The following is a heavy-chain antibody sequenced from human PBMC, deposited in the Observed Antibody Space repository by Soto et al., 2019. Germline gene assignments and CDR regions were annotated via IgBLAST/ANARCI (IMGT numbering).Heavy chain of an antibody. CDR1: GGTFSSYA. Sequence: GASVKVSCKASGGTFSSYAISWVRQAPGQGLEWMGGIIPIFGTANYAQKFQGRVTITADESTSTAYMELSSLRSEDTAVYYCARNRGDVWSRHNWFDPWGQGTLVTSPQ. CDR2: IIPIFGTA. CDR3: ARNRGDVWSRHNWFDP. V-gene: IGHV1-69*13. J-gene: IGHJ5*02. D-gene: IGHD3-10*01.